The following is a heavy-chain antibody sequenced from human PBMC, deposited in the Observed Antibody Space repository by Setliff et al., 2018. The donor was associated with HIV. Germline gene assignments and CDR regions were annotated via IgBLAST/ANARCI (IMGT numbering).Heavy chain of an antibody. CDR1: GDSISSSGPGYY. J-gene: IGHJ4*02. CDR3: ARHDTEYSSYPIDY. Sequence: ASETLSLTCTVSGDSISSSGPGYYWGWVRQPPGGGLEWIGSVYYSGSTYYNPSLKSRVTISVDTSKNQFSLKLSSVTAADTAVYYCARHDTEYSSYPIDYWGQGNLVTVSS. V-gene: IGHV4-39*01. D-gene: IGHD6-6*01. CDR2: VYYSGST.